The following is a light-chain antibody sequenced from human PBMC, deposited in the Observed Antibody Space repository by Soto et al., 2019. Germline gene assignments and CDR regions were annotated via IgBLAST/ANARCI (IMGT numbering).Light chain of an antibody. V-gene: IGLV1-40*01. J-gene: IGLJ2*01. CDR1: SSNIGATSD. CDR2: GNN. Sequence: QSVLTQPPSVSGAPGQRVTISCTGSSSNIGATSDVHWYQQLPGAAPKLLIYGNNNRPSGVPARFSGSKSGTSASLAITGLQVEGEADYYCQSYDSTLRGLVAFGGGTKLTVL. CDR3: QSYDSTLRGLVA.